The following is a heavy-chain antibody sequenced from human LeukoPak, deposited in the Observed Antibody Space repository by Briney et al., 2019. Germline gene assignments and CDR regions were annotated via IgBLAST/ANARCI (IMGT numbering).Heavy chain of an antibody. D-gene: IGHD1-26*01. CDR1: GGTISNYY. J-gene: IGHJ3*02. CDR3: ARDRRRDLLHAFDI. Sequence: PSETLSLTCTVSGGTISNYYWSWIRQPPGKGLEWITHIDYSGSTNYNPSLKSRVTISVDASKNQFSLKLSSVTPADTAVYYCARDRRRDLLHAFDIWGQGTMVTVSS. CDR2: IDYSGST. V-gene: IGHV4-59*01.